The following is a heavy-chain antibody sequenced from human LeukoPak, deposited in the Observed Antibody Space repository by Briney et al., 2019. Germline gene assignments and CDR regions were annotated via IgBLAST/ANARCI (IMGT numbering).Heavy chain of an antibody. CDR1: GFTFSTSW. CDR3: ARDLDY. J-gene: IGHJ4*02. V-gene: IGHV3-7*01. CDR2: IKHDESDK. Sequence: GGSLRLSCAASGFTFSTSWMSWVRQAPGKGLEWVANIKHDESDKYYVDSVKGRFTISRDNAKNSLYLQMNSLRAEDTAVYYCARDLDYWGQGTLVTVPS.